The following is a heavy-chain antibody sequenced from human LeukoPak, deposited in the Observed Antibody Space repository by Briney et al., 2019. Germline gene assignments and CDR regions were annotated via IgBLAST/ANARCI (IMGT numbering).Heavy chain of an antibody. Sequence: GESLRLSCAASGFTFISYGMSWVRQAPGKGLEWVSSISGSGGTTYYADSVKGRFTISRDNSKNTLYLQMNSLRADDTAVYSCAKDPPTVMANAFPIWGQGTMVTVS. V-gene: IGHV3-23*01. CDR1: GFTFISYG. D-gene: IGHD5-18*01. CDR3: AKDPPTVMANAFPI. CDR2: ISGSGGTT. J-gene: IGHJ3*02.